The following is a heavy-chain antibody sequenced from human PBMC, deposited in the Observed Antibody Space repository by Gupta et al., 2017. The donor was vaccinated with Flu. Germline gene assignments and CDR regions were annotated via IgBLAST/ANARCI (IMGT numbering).Heavy chain of an antibody. CDR2: INPGGNI. D-gene: IGHD2-15*01. Sequence: RQPPGKGLEWIGEINPGGNINYNPSLKSRVTIPEDTSKKQFSLKLTSLTAADTAVYYCARVGLVGYGNNWFDPWGQGTLVTVSS. V-gene: IGHV4-34*01. J-gene: IGHJ5*02. CDR3: ARVGLVGYGNNWFDP.